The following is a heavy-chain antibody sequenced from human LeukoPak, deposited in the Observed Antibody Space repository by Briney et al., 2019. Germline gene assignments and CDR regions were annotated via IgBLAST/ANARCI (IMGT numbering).Heavy chain of an antibody. CDR2: ISRSSSYI. J-gene: IGHJ4*02. CDR1: GFTFSSYN. V-gene: IGHV3-21*01. D-gene: IGHD3-10*01. CDR3: ARSTYYYGSGSPPPFDS. Sequence: PGGSLRLSCAASGFTFSSYNMNWVRRAPGKGLEWVSSISRSSSYIYYADSVKGRFTISRDNAKKSLYLQMDSLRAEDTAVYYCARSTYYYGSGSPPPFDSWGQGTLVTVSS.